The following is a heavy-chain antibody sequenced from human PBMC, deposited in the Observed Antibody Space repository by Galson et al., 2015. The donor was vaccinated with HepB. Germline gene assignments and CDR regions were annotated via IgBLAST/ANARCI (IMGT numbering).Heavy chain of an antibody. CDR3: ARDGERITIFGVVTPGYYYYGMDV. V-gene: IGHV1-46*01. D-gene: IGHD3-3*01. CDR1: GYTFTSYY. Sequence: SVKVSCKASGYTFTSYYMHWVRQAPGQGLEWMGIINPSGGSTSYAQKFQGRVTMTRDTSTSTVYMELSSLRSEDTAVYYCARDGERITIFGVVTPGYYYYGMDVWGQGTTVTVSS. CDR2: INPSGGST. J-gene: IGHJ6*02.